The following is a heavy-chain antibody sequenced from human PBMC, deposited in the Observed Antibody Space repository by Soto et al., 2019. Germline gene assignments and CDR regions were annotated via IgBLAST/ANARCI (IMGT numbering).Heavy chain of an antibody. D-gene: IGHD2-15*01. Sequence: ASVKVSCKVSGYTLTELSMHWVRQAPGKGLEWMGGFDHEVGETIYAQKFQGRVTMTEDKSTDTAYMELRSLRSEDTAVYYCATAPGGNLDYRGQVTRVTVSS. CDR1: GYTLTELS. V-gene: IGHV1-24*01. CDR3: ATAPGGNLDY. J-gene: IGHJ4*02. CDR2: FDHEVGET.